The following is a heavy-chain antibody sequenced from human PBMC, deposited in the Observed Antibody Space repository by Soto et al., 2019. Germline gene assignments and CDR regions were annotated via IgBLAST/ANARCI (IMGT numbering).Heavy chain of an antibody. Sequence: SETLSLTCTVSGGSIRNVYWSWIRQAPGKGLEWIGFIFHSGNAKYNPSLKSRVTISVDTSKNQFSLSLDSVTAADTAVYFCARAPAPTLTFDSWRQGTLVTVPQ. J-gene: IGHJ4*01. D-gene: IGHD4-4*01. CDR2: IFHSGNA. CDR3: ARAPAPTLTFDS. CDR1: GGSIRNVY. V-gene: IGHV4-59*01.